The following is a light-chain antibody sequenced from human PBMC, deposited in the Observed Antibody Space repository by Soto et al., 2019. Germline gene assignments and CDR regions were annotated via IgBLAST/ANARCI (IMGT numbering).Light chain of an antibody. J-gene: IGKJ4*01. CDR3: QQYNYWSPLT. Sequence: EIVMTQCPDSLSVSLGERATLSCRASQSVSSYLAWYQQKPGQAPRLLIYGASTRATGVPARFSGSGSGTEFTLTISSLQSEDFAVYYCQQYNYWSPLTFGGGTKVAIK. CDR1: QSVSSY. CDR2: GAS. V-gene: IGKV3-15*01.